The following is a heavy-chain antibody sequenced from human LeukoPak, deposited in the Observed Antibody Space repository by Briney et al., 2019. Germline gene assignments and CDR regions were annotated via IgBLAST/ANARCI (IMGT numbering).Heavy chain of an antibody. J-gene: IGHJ5*02. CDR3: ATPYGSGSYYNSFGWFDP. D-gene: IGHD3-10*01. CDR2: FDPEDGET. Sequence: ASVKVSCKVSGYTLTELSMHWVRQAPGKGLEWMGGFDPEDGETIYAQKFQGRVTMTEDTSTDTAYMELSSLRSEDTAVYYCATPYGSGSYYNSFGWFDPWGQGTLVTVSS. CDR1: GYTLTELS. V-gene: IGHV1-24*01.